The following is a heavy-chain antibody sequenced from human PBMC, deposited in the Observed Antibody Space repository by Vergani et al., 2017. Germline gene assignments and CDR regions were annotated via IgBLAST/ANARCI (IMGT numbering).Heavy chain of an antibody. D-gene: IGHD6-13*01. V-gene: IGHV1-69*04. Sequence: HVQLVQSGAEVKKPGSSVKVSCKASGGTFSSYAISWVRQAPGQGLEWMGRIIPILGIANYAQKFQGRVTITADKSTSTAYMELSSLRSEDTAVYYCIRIAAAGTGPDIDYWGQGTLVTVSS. CDR2: IIPILGIA. CDR1: GGTFSSYA. J-gene: IGHJ4*02. CDR3: IRIAAAGTGPDIDY.